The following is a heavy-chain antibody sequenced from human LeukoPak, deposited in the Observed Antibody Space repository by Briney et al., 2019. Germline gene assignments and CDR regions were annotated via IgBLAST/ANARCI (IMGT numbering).Heavy chain of an antibody. D-gene: IGHD2/OR15-2a*01. J-gene: IGHJ5*02. CDR3: ARESVRNWLDP. CDR1: GFTFTSSA. V-gene: IGHV1-58*02. CDR2: IVVGSGNT. Sequence: GASVKVSCKASGFTFTSSAMQWVRQARGQRLEWIGWIVVGSGNTNYAQKFQERVTITRDMSTSTAYMELSSLRSEDTALYYCARESVRNWLDPWGQGTLVTVAS.